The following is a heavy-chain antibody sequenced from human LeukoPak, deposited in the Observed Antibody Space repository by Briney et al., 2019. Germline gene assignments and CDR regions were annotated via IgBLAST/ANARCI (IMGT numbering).Heavy chain of an antibody. V-gene: IGHV1-24*01. CDR2: FDPEDGET. Sequence: GASVKVSCKVSGYTLTELSMHWVRQAPGKGLEWMGGFDPEDGETIYAQKFQGRVTMTEDTSTDTAYMELSSLRSEDTAVYYCATGLPNLGYCSGGSCPLSPWGQGTLVTVSS. CDR3: ATGLPNLGYCSGGSCPLSP. CDR1: GYTLTELS. J-gene: IGHJ5*02. D-gene: IGHD2-15*01.